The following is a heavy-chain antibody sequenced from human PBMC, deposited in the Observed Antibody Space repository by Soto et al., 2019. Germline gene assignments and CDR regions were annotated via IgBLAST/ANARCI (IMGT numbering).Heavy chain of an antibody. V-gene: IGHV3-30-3*01. CDR2: ISYDGSNK. J-gene: IGHJ6*02. D-gene: IGHD6-19*01. CDR3: ARDRGLSSGWLHMMAARYYYYGMDV. CDR1: GFTFSSYA. Sequence: GGSLRLSCAASGFTFSSYAMHWVRQAPGKGLEWVAVISYDGSNKYYADSVKGRFTISRDNSKNTLYLQMNSLRAEDTAVYYCARDRGLSSGWLHMMAARYYYYGMDVWGQGTTVTVSS.